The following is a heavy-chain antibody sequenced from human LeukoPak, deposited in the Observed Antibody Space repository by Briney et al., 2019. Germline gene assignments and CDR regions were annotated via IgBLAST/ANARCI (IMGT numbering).Heavy chain of an antibody. V-gene: IGHV3-7*01. CDR2: IKQDGSET. Sequence: GGSQRLSCAASGFPFSSYWMSWVRQAPGMGLEWVANIKQDGSETYYVDSVKGRFTISRDNAKNSLYLQMNSLRAEDTAVYYCARDLVSHWGQGTLVTVSS. CDR3: ARDLVSH. CDR1: GFPFSSYW. J-gene: IGHJ4*02. D-gene: IGHD6-13*01.